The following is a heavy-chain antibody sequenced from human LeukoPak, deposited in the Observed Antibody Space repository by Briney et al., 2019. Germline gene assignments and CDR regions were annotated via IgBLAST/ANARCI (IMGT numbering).Heavy chain of an antibody. J-gene: IGHJ4*02. Sequence: PGGSLRLSCAASGFTFSTYAMHWVRQAPGKGLEWVSGISASGGSTFHAGSVKGRFTISRDNSKNTLYLQMNSLRAEDTAVYYCAKRREEKTFDYWGQGTLVTVSS. V-gene: IGHV3-23*01. CDR1: GFTFSTYA. D-gene: IGHD5-24*01. CDR2: ISASGGST. CDR3: AKRREEKTFDY.